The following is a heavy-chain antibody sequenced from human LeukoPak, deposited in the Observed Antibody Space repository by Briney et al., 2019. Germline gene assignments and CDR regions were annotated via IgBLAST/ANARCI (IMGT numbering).Heavy chain of an antibody. J-gene: IGHJ4*02. CDR2: NSGRT. CDR3: AREEMPGKFDY. V-gene: IGHV4-59*12. D-gene: IGHD1-26*01. Sequence: SETLSLTCSVSGGSIRTNSWRCIRQPPGKGLEWIGFNSGRTNYNPSLKTRVTVSLDTSKNQFSLKLTSVTAADTAMYFCAREEMPGKFDYWGQGILVTVSS. CDR1: GGSIRTNS.